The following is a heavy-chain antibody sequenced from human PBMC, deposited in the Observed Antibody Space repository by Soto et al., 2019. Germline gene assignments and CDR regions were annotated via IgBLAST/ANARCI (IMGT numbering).Heavy chain of an antibody. CDR1: GGSISSDS. CDR2: IYYSGGT. Sequence: QVQLQESGPGLVKPSETLSLTCTVSGGSISSDSWSWIRQPPGKGLEWIGNIYYSGGTNYNPSLKSRLTLSVDTSKKQSSLTLSSVTTADTAVYYCARGDRVEWFFDLWGRGTLVTVSS. D-gene: IGHD2-21*02. CDR3: ARGDRVEWFFDL. V-gene: IGHV4-59*01. J-gene: IGHJ2*01.